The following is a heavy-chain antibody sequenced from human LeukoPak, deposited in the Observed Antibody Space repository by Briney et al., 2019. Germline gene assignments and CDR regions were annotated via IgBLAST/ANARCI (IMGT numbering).Heavy chain of an antibody. CDR3: AKSQRGYYPRRTYYYYMDV. CDR2: INPNSGGT. Sequence: ASVNVSCKASGYTFTGYYMHWVRQAPGQGLEWMGWINPNSGGTNYAQKFQGRVTMTRDTSISTAYMELSRLRSDDTAVYYCAKSQRGYYPRRTYYYYMDVWGKGTTVTVSS. V-gene: IGHV1-2*02. CDR1: GYTFTGYY. J-gene: IGHJ6*03. D-gene: IGHD1-26*01.